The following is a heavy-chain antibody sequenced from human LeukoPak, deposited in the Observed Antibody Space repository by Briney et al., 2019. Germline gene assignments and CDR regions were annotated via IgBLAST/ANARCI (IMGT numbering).Heavy chain of an antibody. V-gene: IGHV3-66*01. J-gene: IGHJ4*02. CDR2: IYSGGRT. Sequence: PGGSLRLSCAASGFTVSRNYMSWVRQAPGKGLEWVSVIYSGGRTYYADSVKGRSTISRDNSKNTLYLQMNRLRAEDTAVYYYARAGPSSSWHQFDYWGQGTLVTVSS. CDR1: GFTVSRNY. D-gene: IGHD6-13*01. CDR3: ARAGPSSSWHQFDY.